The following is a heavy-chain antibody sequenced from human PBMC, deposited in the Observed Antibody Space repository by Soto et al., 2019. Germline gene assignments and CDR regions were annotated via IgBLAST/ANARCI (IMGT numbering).Heavy chain of an antibody. Sequence: GGSLRLSCEASGITFSSYAMNWARQAPGKGLEWVSSISGSGGSTYYADSVKGRFTISRDNSKNTLYLQMNSLRAEDTAVYYCAKSLGATENWGQGTLVTVSS. CDR3: AKSLGATEN. V-gene: IGHV3-23*01. J-gene: IGHJ4*02. CDR2: ISGSGGST. CDR1: GITFSSYA. D-gene: IGHD1-26*01.